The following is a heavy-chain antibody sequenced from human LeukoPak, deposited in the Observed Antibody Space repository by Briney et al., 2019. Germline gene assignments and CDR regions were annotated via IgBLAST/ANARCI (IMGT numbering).Heavy chain of an antibody. D-gene: IGHD6-13*01. Sequence: GGSLRLSCAASGYTFSDFSVNWVRQAPGKGLEWVSYISSSGSTIYYADSVKGRFTISRDNAKNSLYLQMNSLRAEDTAVYYCARDLHPLSSSWVNWFDHWGQGTLVTVSS. CDR3: ARDLHPLSSSWVNWFDH. CDR1: GYTFSDFS. V-gene: IGHV3-48*04. J-gene: IGHJ5*02. CDR2: ISSSGSTI.